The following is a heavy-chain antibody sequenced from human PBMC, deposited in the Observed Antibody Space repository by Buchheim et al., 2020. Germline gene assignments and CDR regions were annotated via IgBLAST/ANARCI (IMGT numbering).Heavy chain of an antibody. Sequence: QVQLQESGPGLVKPSETLSLTCTVSGGSVSSGSYYWSWIRQPPGKGLEWIGYIYYSGSTNYNPSLKSRVTISVDTSKNQFSLKLSSVTAADTAVYYCARDQNNCWFDPWGQGTL. V-gene: IGHV4-61*01. D-gene: IGHD5-24*01. J-gene: IGHJ5*02. CDR3: ARDQNNCWFDP. CDR1: GGSVSSGSYY. CDR2: IYYSGST.